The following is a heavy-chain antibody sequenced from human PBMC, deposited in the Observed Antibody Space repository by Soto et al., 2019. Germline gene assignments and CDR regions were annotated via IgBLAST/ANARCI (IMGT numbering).Heavy chain of an antibody. D-gene: IGHD5-18*01. CDR1: GFTFSSYA. J-gene: IGHJ5*02. CDR3: AKCSTAMLQRNWFDP. CDR2: ISGSGAST. V-gene: IGHV3-23*01. Sequence: GGSLRLSCPASGFTFSSYAMSWVRQAPGKGLEWVSVISGSGASTNYADSVKGRFTISRDNSKNTLYLQMNSLRAEDTAVYYCAKCSTAMLQRNWFDPWGQGTLVTVSS.